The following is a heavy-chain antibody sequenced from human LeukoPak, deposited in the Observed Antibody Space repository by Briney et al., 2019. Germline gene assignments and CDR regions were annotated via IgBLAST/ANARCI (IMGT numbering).Heavy chain of an antibody. CDR1: GFPFRNYS. CDR2: ISASGRTT. V-gene: IGHV3-23*01. Sequence: GGSLRLSCTTSGFPFRNYSMNWVRQAPGRGLQWVSAISASGRTTKYADPVKGRFTISRDNSRNTLYLHIDSLRPDDTALYFCAKDDAGFGEDFDSWGQGTLVIVSS. CDR3: AKDDAGFGEDFDS. D-gene: IGHD3-10*01. J-gene: IGHJ4*02.